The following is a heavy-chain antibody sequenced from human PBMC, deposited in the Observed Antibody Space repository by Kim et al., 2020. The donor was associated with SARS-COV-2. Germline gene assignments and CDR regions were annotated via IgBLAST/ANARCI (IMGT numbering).Heavy chain of an antibody. J-gene: IGHJ6*03. V-gene: IGHV4-59*01. D-gene: IGHD3-10*01. CDR3: ARDRGGLKHYMDV. Sequence: NPCLESRVAISIDTSKNPFSLNLRSVTAADTALYYCARDRGGLKHYMDVWGKGTAVTISS.